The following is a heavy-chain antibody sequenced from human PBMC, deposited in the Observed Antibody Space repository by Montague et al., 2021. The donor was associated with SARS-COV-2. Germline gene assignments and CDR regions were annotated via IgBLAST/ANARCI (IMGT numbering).Heavy chain of an antibody. CDR1: GGSFSIYY. D-gene: IGHD2-2*01. CDR3: AGGRRPVVVPGAGPAGRALDI. J-gene: IGHJ3*02. V-gene: IGHV4-34*01. Sequence: SETLSLTCAISGGSFSIYYWSWFRQPPGKGLEWMGEVNQGGTTTYNPSFRSVVPIPEAPPKNQFYLRLNSVTAPDTAVNYCAGGRRPVVVPGAGPAGRALDIWGQGTMVTVSS. CDR2: VNQGGTT.